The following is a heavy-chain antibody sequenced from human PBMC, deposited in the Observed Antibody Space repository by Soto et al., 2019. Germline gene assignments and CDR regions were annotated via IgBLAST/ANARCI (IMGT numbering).Heavy chain of an antibody. D-gene: IGHD6-19*01. CDR2: ISWNSGSI. CDR3: AKGGIAVVPYPFDY. Sequence: EVQLVESGGGLVQPGRSLRLSCAASGFTFDDYAMHWVRQAPGKGLEWVSGISWNSGSIGYADSVKGRFTISRDNAKNSLYLQMNSLRAEDTALYYCAKGGIAVVPYPFDYWGQGTLVTVSS. V-gene: IGHV3-9*01. J-gene: IGHJ4*02. CDR1: GFTFDDYA.